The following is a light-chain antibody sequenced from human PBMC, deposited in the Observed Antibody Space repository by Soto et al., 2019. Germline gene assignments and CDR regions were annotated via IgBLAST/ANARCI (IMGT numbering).Light chain of an antibody. J-gene: IGKJ1*01. Sequence: DIQMTQSPSTLSASVGDRVTITCRSSQTITTWLAWYQQKPGKAPELLIYDASRLQSGVPPRFRGSGFGTEFSLTISGLQPDDSATYYCQQYSTYAGTFGQGTKVEIK. CDR3: QQYSTYAGT. V-gene: IGKV1-5*01. CDR2: DAS. CDR1: QTITTW.